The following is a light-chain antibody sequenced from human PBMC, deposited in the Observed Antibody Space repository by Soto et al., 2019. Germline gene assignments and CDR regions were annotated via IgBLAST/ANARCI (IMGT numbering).Light chain of an antibody. J-gene: IGKJ1*01. V-gene: IGKV3-20*01. CDR2: GAS. CDR3: QQYGSSSWT. CDR1: QSVRSSY. Sequence: EIVLTQSPGTLSLSPGDRATLSCRASQSVRSSYLAWYQQKPGQTPRLLMNGASSRATGIPDRFSGSGSGTDFTLTISRLEPEDSAVYYCQQYGSSSWTFGQGTKVEIK.